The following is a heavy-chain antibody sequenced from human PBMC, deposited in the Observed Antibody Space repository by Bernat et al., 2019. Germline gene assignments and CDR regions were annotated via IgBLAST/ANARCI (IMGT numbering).Heavy chain of an antibody. D-gene: IGHD1-1*01. CDR1: GFTFSSYS. V-gene: IGHV3-21*01. Sequence: EVQLVESGGGLVKPGGSLRLSCAASGFTFSSYSMNWVRQAPGKGLEWVSSISSSSSYSSYADSVKGRFTSSRDNAKNSLSLQMSSLGAEDTAVYYCARLVERTERRFDYWGQGTLVTVSS. CDR2: ISSSSSYS. CDR3: ARLVERTERRFDY. J-gene: IGHJ4*02.